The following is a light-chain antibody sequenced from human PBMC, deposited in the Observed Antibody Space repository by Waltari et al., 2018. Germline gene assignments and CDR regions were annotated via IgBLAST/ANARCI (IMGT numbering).Light chain of an antibody. J-gene: IGKJ1*01. V-gene: IGKV3-11*01. CDR1: QSVSSY. CDR2: DAS. Sequence: EIVLTQSPATLSLSPGERATLSCRSSQSVSSYLDWYQQKVGQAPLLLIYDASNRATGIPARFSGSGSGTDFTFTISSLEPEDFAVYYCLQRSSWPWTFGQGTKVEIK. CDR3: LQRSSWPWT.